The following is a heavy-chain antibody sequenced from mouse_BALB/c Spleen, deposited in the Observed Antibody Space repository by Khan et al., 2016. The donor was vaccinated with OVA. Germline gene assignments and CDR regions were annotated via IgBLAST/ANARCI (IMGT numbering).Heavy chain of an antibody. CDR2: ILPGTGST. Sequence: QVQLQQSGAELMKPGASVKISCKATGYTFRSYWMEWVKQRPGHGLEWIGEILPGTGSTNYNEKFKGKATFTADKSSHTAYMQLSSLTSEDSAVYYCARPYYADYWGQGTTLTVSS. V-gene: IGHV1-9*01. J-gene: IGHJ2*01. D-gene: IGHD2-10*01. CDR3: ARPYYADY. CDR1: GYTFRSYW.